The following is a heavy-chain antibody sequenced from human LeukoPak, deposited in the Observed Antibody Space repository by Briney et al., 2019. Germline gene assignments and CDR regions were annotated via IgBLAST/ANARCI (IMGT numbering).Heavy chain of an antibody. Sequence: PGGSLRLSCAASGFTFSNYNMNWVRQAPGKGLEWVSYISSTGSTIYYADSVKGRFTISRDNAKNSLYLQMNSLRAEDTAVYYCARSSGIAAAGDDAFDIWGQGTMVTVSS. CDR3: ARSSGIAAAGDDAFDI. CDR1: GFTFSNYN. J-gene: IGHJ3*02. D-gene: IGHD6-13*01. V-gene: IGHV3-48*01. CDR2: ISSTGSTI.